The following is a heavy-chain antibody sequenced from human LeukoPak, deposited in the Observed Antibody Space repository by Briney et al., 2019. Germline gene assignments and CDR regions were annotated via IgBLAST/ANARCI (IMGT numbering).Heavy chain of an antibody. CDR1: GYSFTSYW. CDR3: ARADSSSSVGELYYFDY. D-gene: IGHD6-6*01. V-gene: IGHV5-51*01. Sequence: GESLKISCKGSGYSFTSYWIGWVRQMPGKGLEWMGIIYPGDSDTRYSPSFQGQVTISADKSISTAYLQWSSLKASDTAMYYCARADSSSSVGELYYFDYWGQGTLVTVSS. CDR2: IYPGDSDT. J-gene: IGHJ4*02.